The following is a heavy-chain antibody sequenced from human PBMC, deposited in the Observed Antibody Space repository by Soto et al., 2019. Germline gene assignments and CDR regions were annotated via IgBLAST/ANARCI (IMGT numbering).Heavy chain of an antibody. J-gene: IGHJ5*02. V-gene: IGHV3-30*18. Sequence: GGSLRLSCAGSGFTFSSYGMHWVRQAPGKGLEWVAVISYDGSNKYYADSVKGRFTISRDNSKNTLYLQMNSLRAEDTAVYYCAKASFEVVLNWFDPWGQGTLVTVSS. D-gene: IGHD2-21*01. CDR2: ISYDGSNK. CDR3: AKASFEVVLNWFDP. CDR1: GFTFSSYG.